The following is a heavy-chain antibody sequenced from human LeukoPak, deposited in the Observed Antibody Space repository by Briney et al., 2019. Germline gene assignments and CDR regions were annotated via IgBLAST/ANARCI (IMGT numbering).Heavy chain of an antibody. D-gene: IGHD1-1*01. CDR1: GFTFSDHY. Sequence: GGSLRLSCAASGFTFSDHYMNWVRQSPGRGLEWVSSISSSSHYIDYADSVKGRFTISRDNAKNSLYLQMNSLRADDTAVYYCARAGNGHYWGQGTLVTVSS. CDR3: ARAGNGHY. V-gene: IGHV3-21*01. J-gene: IGHJ4*02. CDR2: ISSSSHYI.